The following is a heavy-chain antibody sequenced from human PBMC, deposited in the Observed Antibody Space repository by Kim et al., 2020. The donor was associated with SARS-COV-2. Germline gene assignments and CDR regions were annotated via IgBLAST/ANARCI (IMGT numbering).Heavy chain of an antibody. CDR1: GFTFSSYG. CDR3: AKERNTGYSSGWTYYYYIMDV. Sequence: GGSLRLSCAASGFTFSSYGMHWVRQAPGKGLEWVAVISYDGSNKHYADSVKGRFTISRDNSKITLYLQMNSLRAEDTAVYYCAKERNTGYSSGWTYYYYIMDVXGQGTTVTVSS. J-gene: IGHJ6*02. V-gene: IGHV3-30*18. D-gene: IGHD6-19*01. CDR2: ISYDGSNK.